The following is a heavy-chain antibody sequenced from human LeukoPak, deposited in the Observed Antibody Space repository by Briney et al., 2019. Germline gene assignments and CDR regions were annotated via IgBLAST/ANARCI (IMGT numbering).Heavy chain of an antibody. J-gene: IGHJ4*02. V-gene: IGHV3-30-3*01. CDR2: ISYDGSNK. D-gene: IGHD2-15*01. CDR1: GFTFSSYA. CDR3: ARDPRYCSGGSCYPGYYFDY. Sequence: GGSLRLSCAASGFTFSSYAMHWVRQAPGKGLEWVAVISYDGSNKYYADSVKGRFTISRDNSKNTLYLQMNSLRAEDTAVYYCARDPRYCSGGSCYPGYYFDYWGQGTLVTVSS.